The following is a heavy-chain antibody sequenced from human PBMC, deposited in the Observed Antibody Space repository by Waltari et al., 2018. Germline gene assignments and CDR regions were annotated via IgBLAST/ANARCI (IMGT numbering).Heavy chain of an antibody. CDR1: GGSFSGYY. CDR2: INHSGST. CDR3: ARGGGDFLWLRPSFFDP. Sequence: QVQLQRWGAGLLKPSETLSLTCAVYGGSFSGYYWSWIRQPPGKGLEWIGEINHSGSTNYNPSLKSRVTISVDTSKNQFSLKLSSVTAADTAVYYCARGGGDFLWLRPSFFDPWGQGTLVTVSS. J-gene: IGHJ5*02. V-gene: IGHV4-34*01. D-gene: IGHD5-12*01.